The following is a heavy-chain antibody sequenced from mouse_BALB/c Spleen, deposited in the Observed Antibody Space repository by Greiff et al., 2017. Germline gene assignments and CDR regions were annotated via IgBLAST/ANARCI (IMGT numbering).Heavy chain of an antibody. V-gene: IGHV3-5*02. D-gene: IGHD4-1*01. J-gene: IGHJ4*01. CDR3: ARDGLGYYAMDY. Sequence: EVQLQESGPGLVKPSQTVSLTCTVTGISITTGNYRWSWIRQFPGNKLEWIGYIYYSGTITYNPSLTSRTTITRDTSKNQFFLEMNSLTAEDTATYYCARDGLGYYAMDYWGQGTSVTVSS. CDR2: IYYSGTI. CDR1: GISITTGNYR.